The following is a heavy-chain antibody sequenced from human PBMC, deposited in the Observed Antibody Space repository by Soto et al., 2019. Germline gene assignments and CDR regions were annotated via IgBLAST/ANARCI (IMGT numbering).Heavy chain of an antibody. CDR2: IYHSGST. D-gene: IGHD3-22*01. V-gene: IGHV4-30-2*01. CDR3: ARGNYYDSSGYFFDY. J-gene: IGHJ4*02. Sequence: QLQLQESGSGLVKPSQTLSLTCAVSGGSISSGGYSWSWIRQPPGKGLEWIGYIYHSGSTYYNPSLKSRVTISVDRSKNQFSLKLRSVTAADTAVYYCARGNYYDSSGYFFDYWGQGTLVTVSS. CDR1: GGSISSGGYS.